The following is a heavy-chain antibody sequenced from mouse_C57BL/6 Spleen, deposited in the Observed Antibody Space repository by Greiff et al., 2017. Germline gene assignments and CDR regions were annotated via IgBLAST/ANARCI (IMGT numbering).Heavy chain of an antibody. Sequence: QVQLKQSGAELMKPGASVKLSCKATGYTFTGYWIEWVKQRPGHGLEWIGEILPGSGSTNYNEKFKGKATLTADTSSNTAYMQLSSLTTEDSAIYYCARRYYGSSYYYFDYWGQGTTLTVSS. CDR2: ILPGSGST. D-gene: IGHD1-1*01. CDR1: GYTFTGYW. CDR3: ARRYYGSSYYYFDY. J-gene: IGHJ2*01. V-gene: IGHV1-9*01.